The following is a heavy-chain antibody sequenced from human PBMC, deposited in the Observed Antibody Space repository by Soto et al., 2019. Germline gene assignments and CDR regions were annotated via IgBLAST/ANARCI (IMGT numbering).Heavy chain of an antibody. Sequence: ASVKVSCKASGGTFSSYTISWVRQAPGQGLEWMGRIIPILGIANYAQKFQGRVTITADKSTSTAYMELSSLRSEDTAVYYCASQPPYSSSLQLFDYWGQGTLVIVSS. D-gene: IGHD6-6*01. CDR1: GGTFSSYT. V-gene: IGHV1-69*02. CDR2: IIPILGIA. CDR3: ASQPPYSSSLQLFDY. J-gene: IGHJ4*02.